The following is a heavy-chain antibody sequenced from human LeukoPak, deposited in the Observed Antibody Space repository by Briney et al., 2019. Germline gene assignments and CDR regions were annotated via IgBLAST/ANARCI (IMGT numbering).Heavy chain of an antibody. J-gene: IGHJ5*02. Sequence: SVKVTCKASGGTFSSYSMSWVRQATGQGLEWMGRIIPILGIANYAQKFQGRVTITADKSTSTAYMELSSLRSEDTAVYYCASEPPYYDSSGPLRPWGQGTLVTVSS. CDR2: IIPILGIA. D-gene: IGHD3-22*01. V-gene: IGHV1-69*04. CDR3: ASEPPYYDSSGPLRP. CDR1: GGTFSSYS.